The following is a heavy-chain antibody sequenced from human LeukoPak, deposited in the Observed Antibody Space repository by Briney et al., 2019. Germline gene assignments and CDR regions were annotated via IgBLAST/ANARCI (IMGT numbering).Heavy chain of an antibody. D-gene: IGHD3-10*01. Sequence: PGGSLRLSCAASGFTFSSYGMHWVRQAPGKGLEWVAFIRYEGSNKYYADSVKGRFTISRDNSKNTLYLQMNSLRAEDTAVYYCAKDLGFELLWFGEAVDYWGQGTLVTVSS. CDR3: AKDLGFELLWFGEAVDY. V-gene: IGHV3-30*02. J-gene: IGHJ4*02. CDR2: IRYEGSNK. CDR1: GFTFSSYG.